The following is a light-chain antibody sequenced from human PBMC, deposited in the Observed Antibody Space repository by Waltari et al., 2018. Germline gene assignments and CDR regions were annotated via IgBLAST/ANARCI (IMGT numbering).Light chain of an antibody. CDR3: MQARQSPDT. Sequence: DIVMTQSPLSLPVTPGEPASISCRSSQSLLYSNGYNYLDWYLQKPGQSPQLLIYLASHRASGVPDRFSGSGSGTDFTLKISRGAAEDVGIYYCMQARQSPDTFG. V-gene: IGKV2-28*01. CDR1: QSLLYSNGYNY. CDR2: LAS. J-gene: IGKJ2*01.